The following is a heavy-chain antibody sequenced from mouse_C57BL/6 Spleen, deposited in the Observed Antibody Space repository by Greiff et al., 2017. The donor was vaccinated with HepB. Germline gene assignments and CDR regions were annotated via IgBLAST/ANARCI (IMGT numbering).Heavy chain of an antibody. CDR2: IDPSDSET. CDR1: GFTFTSYW. CDR3: ARDGSSHWYFDV. Sequence: VQLQQPGAELVRPGSSVKLSCKASGFTFTSYWMHWVKQRPIQGLEWIGNIDPSDSETHYNQKFKDKATLTVDKSSSTAYMQLSSLTSEDSAVYYCARDGSSHWYFDVWGTGTTVTVSS. J-gene: IGHJ1*03. V-gene: IGHV1-52*01. D-gene: IGHD1-1*01.